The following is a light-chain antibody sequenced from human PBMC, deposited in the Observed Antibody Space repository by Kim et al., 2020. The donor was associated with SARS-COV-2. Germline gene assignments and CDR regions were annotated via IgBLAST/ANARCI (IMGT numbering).Light chain of an antibody. CDR1: SSDIGRYDF. CDR2: DVN. V-gene: IGLV2-14*03. J-gene: IGLJ3*02. CDR3: SSYTSKSSPKV. Sequence: QSITISCTGTSSDIGRYDFVSWYQQHPHKAPKLIIFDVNNRPSGVSVRFSGSKSGNTASLTISGLQAEDEADYYCSSYTSKSSPKVFGGGTKVTVL.